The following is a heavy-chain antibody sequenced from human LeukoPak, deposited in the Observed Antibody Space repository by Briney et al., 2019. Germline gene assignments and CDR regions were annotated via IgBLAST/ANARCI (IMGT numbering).Heavy chain of an antibody. CDR3: ARRCSSASCYLSYAFDI. Sequence: GESLKISCKGSGYSFTSYWIGWVRRMPGKGLEWMWIIYPGDSDTRYSPSFQGQVTISADKSISTAYLQWSSLKASDTAMYYCARRCSSASCYLSYAFDIWGQGTMVTVSS. J-gene: IGHJ3*02. D-gene: IGHD2-2*01. CDR1: GYSFTSYW. V-gene: IGHV5-51*01. CDR2: IYPGDSDT.